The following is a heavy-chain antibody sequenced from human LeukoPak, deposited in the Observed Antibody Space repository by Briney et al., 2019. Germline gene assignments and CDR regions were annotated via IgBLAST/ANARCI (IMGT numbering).Heavy chain of an antibody. CDR1: GYTFTGYY. CDR3: ARDPNLRYDWFDP. V-gene: IGHV1-2*02. CDR2: INPNSGGT. D-gene: IGHD4-17*01. Sequence: ASVKVSCKASGYTFTGYYMHWVRQVPGQGLEWMGWINPNSGGTNYAQKFQGRVTMTRDTSISTAYMELSRLRSDDTAVYYCARDPNLRYDWFDPWGQGTLVTVSS. J-gene: IGHJ5*02.